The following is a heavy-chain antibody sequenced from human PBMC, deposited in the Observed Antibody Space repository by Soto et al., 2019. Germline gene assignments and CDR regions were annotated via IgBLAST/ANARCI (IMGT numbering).Heavy chain of an antibody. J-gene: IGHJ6*02. V-gene: IGHV3-23*01. CDR1: GFTFSSYA. Sequence: LRLSCAASGFTFSSYAMSWVRQAPGKGLEWVSAISGSGGSTYYADSVKGRFTISRDNSKNTLYLQMNSLRAEDTAVYYCASPLDRIVGATLGYYYYGMDVWGQGTTVTVSS. D-gene: IGHD1-26*01. CDR2: ISGSGGST. CDR3: ASPLDRIVGATLGYYYYGMDV.